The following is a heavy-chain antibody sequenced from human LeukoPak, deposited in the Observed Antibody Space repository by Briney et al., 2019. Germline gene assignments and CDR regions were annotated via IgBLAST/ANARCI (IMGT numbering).Heavy chain of an antibody. D-gene: IGHD2-2*01. CDR3: ARVPRSYYYYYYMDV. V-gene: IGHV4-59*08. Sequence: SETLSLTCTVSGGSLSGYFWSWIRQPPGKGLEWIGYIFYSGSAHYNPSLKTRVTISVDTSKSQFSLNLRSVTAADTAVYYCARVPRSYYYYYYMDVWGKGTTVTVSS. J-gene: IGHJ6*03. CDR2: IFYSGSA. CDR1: GGSLSGYF.